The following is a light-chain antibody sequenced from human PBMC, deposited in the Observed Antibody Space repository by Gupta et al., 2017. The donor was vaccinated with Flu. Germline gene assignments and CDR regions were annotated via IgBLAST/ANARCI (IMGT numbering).Light chain of an antibody. J-gene: IGKJ4*01. Sequence: PSFLSVSVGDRVTITCRASQTIVRYLNWYQQKPGKAPKVLIYAASSLQSGVPSRFSGSGSGTDFTLTISSLQPEDFATYYCQQSDSTPRTFGGGTMVEIK. CDR2: AAS. CDR3: QQSDSTPRT. V-gene: IGKV1-39*01. CDR1: QTIVRY.